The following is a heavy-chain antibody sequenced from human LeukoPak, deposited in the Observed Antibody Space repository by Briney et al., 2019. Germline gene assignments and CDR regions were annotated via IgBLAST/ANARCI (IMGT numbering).Heavy chain of an antibody. CDR1: GFTFYDYA. V-gene: IGHV3-9*01. J-gene: IGHJ4*02. D-gene: IGHD6-6*01. Sequence: GGSPRLSCAAPGFTFYDYARRWVRQAPGKGREWVSGISWNSGSIGYADSVKGRFTISRDNAKNSLYLQMNSLRAEDTALYYCASSIAHGGLDYWGQGTLVTVSS. CDR2: ISWNSGSI. CDR3: ASSIAHGGLDY.